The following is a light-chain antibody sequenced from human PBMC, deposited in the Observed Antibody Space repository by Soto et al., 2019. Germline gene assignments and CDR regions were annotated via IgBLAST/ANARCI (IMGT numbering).Light chain of an antibody. V-gene: IGKV3-20*01. CDR2: GAS. CDR1: QSVSNNY. J-gene: IGKJ1*01. Sequence: EIVLTQSPGTLSLSRGERATVSCRASQSVSNNYLAWYQQKPGQAPRLLIYGASSRATGIPDRFSGSGSGTDFTLTISTLEPEDFAVYYCQQYGRSPWTFGQGTKVDIK. CDR3: QQYGRSPWT.